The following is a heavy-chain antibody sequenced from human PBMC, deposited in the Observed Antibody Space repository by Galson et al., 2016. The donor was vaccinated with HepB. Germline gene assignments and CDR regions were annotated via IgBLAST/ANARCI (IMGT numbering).Heavy chain of an antibody. CDR2: VTATSVYI. D-gene: IGHD4-17*01. J-gene: IGHJ2*01. Sequence: SLRLSCAASGFTFNDYSMHWVRQAPGKGLAWVSSVTATSVYIYYVDSVKGRFTISRDNAKNSLYLQMNSLRAEDTAVYYRARAAYGDYEGWYFDLWGRGTLVTVSS. V-gene: IGHV3-21*06. CDR3: ARAAYGDYEGWYFDL. CDR1: GFTFNDYS.